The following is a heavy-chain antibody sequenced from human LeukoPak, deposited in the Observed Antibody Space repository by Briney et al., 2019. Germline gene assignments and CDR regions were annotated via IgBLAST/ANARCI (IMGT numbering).Heavy chain of an antibody. Sequence: PGGSLRLSCAASGFTFSSYSMNWVRQAPGKGLEWVSYISSSSSTIYYADSVKGRFTISRDNAKNSLYLQLNSLRAEDTAVYYCAGGWDYFDTSGYYYDLDHWGQGTLVTVSS. V-gene: IGHV3-48*01. D-gene: IGHD3-22*01. CDR2: ISSSSSTI. CDR3: AGGWDYFDTSGYYYDLDH. CDR1: GFTFSSYS. J-gene: IGHJ4*02.